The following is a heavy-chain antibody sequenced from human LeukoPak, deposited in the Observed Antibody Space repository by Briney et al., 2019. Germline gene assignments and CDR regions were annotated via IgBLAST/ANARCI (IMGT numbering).Heavy chain of an antibody. CDR1: GHSFTGYW. CDR2: IYYADSDT. J-gene: IGHJ4*02. D-gene: IGHD5-12*01. CDR3: ARMGPYTGYYYIDY. V-gene: IGHV5-51*01. Sequence: GESLKISCKGSGHSFTGYWIGWVRQMPGKGLEWMGIIYYADSDTRYSSSFQGQVTISADKSLSTAYLQWSSLKAADTAMYYCARMGPYTGYYYIDYWGQGTLVIVSS.